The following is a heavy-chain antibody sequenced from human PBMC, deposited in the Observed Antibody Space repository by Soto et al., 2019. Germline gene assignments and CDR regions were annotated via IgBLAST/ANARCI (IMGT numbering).Heavy chain of an antibody. V-gene: IGHV1-3*01. CDR2: INAGNGNT. D-gene: IGHD3-3*02. CDR3: ARDKDRPQLGGNYYYIMDV. J-gene: IGHJ6*02. CDR1: GYTFTSYA. Sequence: ASVKVSCKASGYTFTSYAMHWVRQAPGQRLEWMGWINAGNGNTKYSQKFQGRVTITRDTSASTAYMELRSLRSEDTAVYYCARDKDRPQLGGNYYYIMDVWGQGTTVTVSS.